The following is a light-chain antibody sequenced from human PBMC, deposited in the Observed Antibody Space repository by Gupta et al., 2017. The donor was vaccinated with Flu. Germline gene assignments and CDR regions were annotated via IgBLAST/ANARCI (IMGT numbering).Light chain of an antibody. CDR2: SSN. Sequence: VTITCSGSTSNVGSNAVNWYQQVPGTSPKLLIYSSNQRPSGGPDRFAGSKSGTSASLAIRGLQAEDEADYYCEAWDDSLNGHYVFGTGTKVTVL. V-gene: IGLV1-44*01. CDR3: EAWDDSLNGHYV. J-gene: IGLJ1*01. CDR1: TSNVGSNA.